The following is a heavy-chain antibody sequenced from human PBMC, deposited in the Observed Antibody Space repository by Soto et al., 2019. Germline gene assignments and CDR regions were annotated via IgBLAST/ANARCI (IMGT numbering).Heavy chain of an antibody. V-gene: IGHV1-69*06. CDR3: AGSSTSSGWFDP. CDR1: GGTFSSYA. D-gene: IGHD2-2*01. J-gene: IGHJ5*02. CDR2: IIPIFCTA. Sequence: GSSVKAASKASGGTFSSYALSWPRQAPGQGLERMGGIIPIFCTANYAQKSQGRVTITADKSTSTAYMELRSLRSEDTPVYYCAGSSTSSGWFDPWGQGTLVSVSS.